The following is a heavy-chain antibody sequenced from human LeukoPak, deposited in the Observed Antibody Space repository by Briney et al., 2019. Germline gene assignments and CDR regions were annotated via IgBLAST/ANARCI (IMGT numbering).Heavy chain of an antibody. CDR2: FLSGGTT. D-gene: IGHD3/OR15-3a*01. CDR1: SGSIVGYS. CDR3: AMTQYTDVDLDDYYMDV. J-gene: IGHJ6*03. V-gene: IGHV4-4*07. Sequence: SETLSLTCTVSSGSIVGYSWTWIRQPAGKGLQWIGHFLSGGTTNYNPSLKSRVTISLDKSKNHVSLRLTSVTAADTGVYFCAMTQYTDVDLDDYYMDVWGKGTAVTVSS.